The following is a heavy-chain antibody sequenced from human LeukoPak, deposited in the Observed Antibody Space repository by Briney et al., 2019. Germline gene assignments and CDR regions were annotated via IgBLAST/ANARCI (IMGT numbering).Heavy chain of an antibody. J-gene: IGHJ4*02. V-gene: IGHV4-61*05. CDR2: IYYSGST. D-gene: IGHD3-10*01. Sequence: SETLSLTCTVSGGSISSSSYYWGWIRQPPGKGLEWIGYIYYSGSTNYNPSLKSRVTMSVDTSKNQFSLKLSSVTAADTAVYYCARGHYYGSGSYLDYWGQATLVTVSS. CDR3: ARGHYYGSGSYLDY. CDR1: GGSISSSSYY.